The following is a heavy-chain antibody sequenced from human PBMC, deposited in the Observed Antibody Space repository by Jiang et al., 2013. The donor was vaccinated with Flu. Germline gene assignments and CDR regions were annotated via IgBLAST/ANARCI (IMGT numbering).Heavy chain of an antibody. D-gene: IGHD3-22*01. Sequence: LLKPSETLSLTCTVSGGSISTYYWSWIRQPPGKGLEWIGYIFHSGSTTYNPSLKSRVTISVDTSKNQFSLKVNSVTAADTAVYYCARQMYYYDSSSYYPRFEYWGQGTLVTVSS. J-gene: IGHJ4*02. CDR1: GGSISTYY. V-gene: IGHV4-59*08. CDR3: ARQMYYYDSSSYYPRFEY. CDR2: IFHSGST.